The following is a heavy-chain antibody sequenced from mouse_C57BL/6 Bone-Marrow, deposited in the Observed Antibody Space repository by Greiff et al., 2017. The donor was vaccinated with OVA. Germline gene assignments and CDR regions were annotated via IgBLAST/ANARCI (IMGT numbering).Heavy chain of an antibody. J-gene: IGHJ2*01. CDR1: GYTFTSYW. CDR2: INPSNGGT. V-gene: IGHV1-53*01. CDR3: ARGGYGYDGDFDY. D-gene: IGHD2-2*01. Sequence: VQLQQSGTELVKPGASVKLSCKASGYTFTSYWMHWVKQRPGQGLEWIGNINPSNGGTNYNEKFKSKATLTVDKSSSTAYMQLSSLTSEDSAVYYCARGGYGYDGDFDYWGQGTTLTVSS.